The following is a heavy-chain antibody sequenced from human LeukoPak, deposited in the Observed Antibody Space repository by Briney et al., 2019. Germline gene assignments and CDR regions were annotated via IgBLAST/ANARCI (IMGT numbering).Heavy chain of an antibody. CDR1: GGSISSYY. CDR3: ARLDYATYGMDV. V-gene: IGHV4-59*08. Sequence: SEALSLTCTVSGGSISSYYWSWIRQPPGKGLEWIGYIYYSGSTNYNPSLKSRVTISVDTSKNQFSLKLSSVTAADTAVYYCARLDYATYGMDVWGQGTTVTVSS. D-gene: IGHD4-17*01. J-gene: IGHJ6*02. CDR2: IYYSGST.